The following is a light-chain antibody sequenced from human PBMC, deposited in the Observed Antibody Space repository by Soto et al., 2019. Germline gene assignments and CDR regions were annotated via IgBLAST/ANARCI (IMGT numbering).Light chain of an antibody. J-gene: IGLJ3*02. CDR2: GNS. Sequence: QAVVTQPPSVSGAPGQRVTISCTGSSSNIGAGYDVHWYQQLPGTAPKLLIYGNSNRPSGVPDRFSGSKSGTSDSLAITGLQAEDEADYYCQSHDSGLSVLWVFGGWTKLTVL. CDR3: QSHDSGLSVLWV. CDR1: SSNIGAGYD. V-gene: IGLV1-40*01.